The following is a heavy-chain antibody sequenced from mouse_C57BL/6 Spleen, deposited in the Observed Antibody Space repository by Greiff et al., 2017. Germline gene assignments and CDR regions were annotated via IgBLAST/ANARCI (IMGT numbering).Heavy chain of an antibody. CDR2: INPNNGGT. CDR3: ARRGDYDEFDY. J-gene: IGHJ2*01. CDR1: GYTFTDYY. V-gene: IGHV1-26*01. D-gene: IGHD2-4*01. Sequence: EVKLQQSGPELVKPGASVKISCKASGYTFTDYYMNWVKQSHGKSLEWIGDINPNNGGTSYNQKFKGKATLTVDKSSSTAYMELRSLTSEDSAVYYCARRGDYDEFDYWGQGTTLTVSS.